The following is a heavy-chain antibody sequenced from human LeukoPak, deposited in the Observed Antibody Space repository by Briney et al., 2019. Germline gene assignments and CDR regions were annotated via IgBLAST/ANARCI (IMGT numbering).Heavy chain of an antibody. D-gene: IGHD3-16*01. J-gene: IGHJ4*02. Sequence: SGGSLRLSCAASGFTFDDYTMHWVRQAPGKGLEWVSLISWDGGSTYYADSVKGRFTISRDNSKNTLFLQMSSLRAEDTAVYYCVEDRNFDYLWGSAPFDYWGQGNLVTVSS. CDR2: ISWDGGST. V-gene: IGHV3-43*01. CDR1: GFTFDDYT. CDR3: VEDRNFDYLWGSAPFDY.